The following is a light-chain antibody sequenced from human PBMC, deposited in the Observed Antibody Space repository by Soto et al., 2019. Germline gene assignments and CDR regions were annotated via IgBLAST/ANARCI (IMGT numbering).Light chain of an antibody. Sequence: DIQMTQSPSTLSAFEGDRVTITCRASQSISSWLAWYQQKPGKAPKLLIYKASNLASVVPSRFSGSGSGTEFTLPISSLQPDDFATDYCQQYNRYSTFGGGTKVEI. CDR1: QSISSW. V-gene: IGKV1-5*03. CDR3: QQYNRYST. J-gene: IGKJ4*01. CDR2: KAS.